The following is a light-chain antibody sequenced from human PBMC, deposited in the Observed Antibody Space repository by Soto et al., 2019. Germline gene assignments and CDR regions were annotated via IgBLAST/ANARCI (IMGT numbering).Light chain of an antibody. J-gene: IGKJ2*01. CDR3: QQYNNWPSYT. CDR1: QSVSST. V-gene: IGKV3-15*01. Sequence: EIVMTQSPATLSVSPGERATLSCRASQSVSSTLACYQQNPGHAPRLLIYGASTRATCIPARFSGSGSGTECTLTISSLKSEDFAVYYCQQYNNWPSYTFGQGTQLAIK. CDR2: GAS.